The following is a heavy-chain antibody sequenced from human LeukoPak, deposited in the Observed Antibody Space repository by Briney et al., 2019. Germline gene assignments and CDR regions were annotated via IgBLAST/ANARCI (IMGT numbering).Heavy chain of an antibody. CDR2: ISNNGGST. Sequence: PGGSLRLSCAASGFTFSGYTMHWVRQAPGKGLEYVSGISNNGGSTFYANSVKGRFTISRDNSKNTLFLQMGSLRADDMAVYYCARPIYSSADYNGMDVWGQGTTVTVSS. V-gene: IGHV3-64*01. J-gene: IGHJ6*02. CDR3: ARPIYSSADYNGMDV. CDR1: GFTFSGYT. D-gene: IGHD3-10*01.